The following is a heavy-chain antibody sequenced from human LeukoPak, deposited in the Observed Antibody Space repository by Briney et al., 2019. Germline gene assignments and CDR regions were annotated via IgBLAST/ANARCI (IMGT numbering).Heavy chain of an antibody. V-gene: IGHV4-59*11. D-gene: IGHD6-13*01. CDR3: ARGLYSSSWYYFDY. J-gene: IGHJ4*02. CDR2: IYYSGST. CDR1: GGSISSHY. Sequence: MPSETLSLTCTVSGGSISSHYWSWIRQPPGKGLEWIGYIYYSGSTNYNPSLKSRVTISVDTSKNQFSLKLSSVTAADTAVYYCARGLYSSSWYYFDYWGQGTLVTVSS.